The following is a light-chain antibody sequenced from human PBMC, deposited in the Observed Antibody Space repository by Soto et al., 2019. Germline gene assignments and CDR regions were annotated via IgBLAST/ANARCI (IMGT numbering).Light chain of an antibody. CDR2: DAS. J-gene: IGKJ1*01. CDR3: QQRSNWPWT. Sequence: EIGLTQSPATVSVSPGERATLSGRASQSVSSYLAWYQQKPGQAPRLLIYDASNRATGIPARCSGSGSGTDFTLTSSSLEPEDVAVYYCQQRSNWPWTFGQGTKVDIK. CDR1: QSVSSY. V-gene: IGKV3-11*01.